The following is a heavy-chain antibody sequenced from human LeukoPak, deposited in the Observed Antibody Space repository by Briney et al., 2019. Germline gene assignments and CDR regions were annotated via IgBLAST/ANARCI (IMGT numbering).Heavy chain of an antibody. D-gene: IGHD6-19*01. CDR1: GFTFSSYN. CDR3: ARVSGWYAYYYYMDV. V-gene: IGHV3-48*01. Sequence: PGGSLRLSCAASGFTFSSYNMNWVRQAPGKGLEWASYISSSSSTIYYAGSVKGRFTISRDNAKNSLYLQMNSLRAEDTAVYYCARVSGWYAYYYYMDVWGKGTTVTVSS. J-gene: IGHJ6*03. CDR2: ISSSSSTI.